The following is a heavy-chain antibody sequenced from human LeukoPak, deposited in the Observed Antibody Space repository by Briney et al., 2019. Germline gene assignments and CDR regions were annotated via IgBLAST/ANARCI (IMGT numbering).Heavy chain of an antibody. J-gene: IGHJ3*02. Sequence: SVKVSCKASGGTFSSYAISWVRQAPGQGLEWMGGIIPIFGTANYAQKFQGRVTITADESTSTAYMELSSLRSEDTAVYYCARDQEKVLWFGESLDAFDIWGQGTMVTVSS. D-gene: IGHD3-10*01. CDR1: GGTFSSYA. CDR3: ARDQEKVLWFGESLDAFDI. CDR2: IIPIFGTA. V-gene: IGHV1-69*13.